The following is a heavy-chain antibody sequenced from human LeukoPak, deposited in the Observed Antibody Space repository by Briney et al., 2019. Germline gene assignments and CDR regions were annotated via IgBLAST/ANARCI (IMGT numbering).Heavy chain of an antibody. CDR2: ISAYNGNT. Sequence: ASVKVSCKASGYTFTSYGISWVRQAPGQGLEWMGWISAYNGNTNYAQKLQGRVTMTTDTATSTTYMELRSLRSADTAVYYCAREWFGESSLDYWGQGTLVTVSS. CDR3: AREWFGESSLDY. J-gene: IGHJ4*02. V-gene: IGHV1-18*01. CDR1: GYTFTSYG. D-gene: IGHD3-10*01.